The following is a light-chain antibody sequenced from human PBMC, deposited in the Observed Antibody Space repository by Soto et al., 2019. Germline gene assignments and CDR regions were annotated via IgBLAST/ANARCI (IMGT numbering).Light chain of an antibody. CDR2: AAS. J-gene: IGKJ4*02. Sequence: DIQLTQSPSFLSASVGDRVTLTCRASQGISSHLAWYQQKPGKAPKLLIYAASTLQSGVPSGFGGSGSGTEITLTITSLHPEDFATYYRQQVKTYPLTFGGGTKVEIK. CDR1: QGISSH. CDR3: QQVKTYPLT. V-gene: IGKV1-9*01.